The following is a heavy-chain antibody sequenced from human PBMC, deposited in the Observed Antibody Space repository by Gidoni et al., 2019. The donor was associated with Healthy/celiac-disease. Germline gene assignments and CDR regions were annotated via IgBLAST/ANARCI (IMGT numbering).Heavy chain of an antibody. J-gene: IGHJ4*02. Sequence: QVQLVESGGGVVQPGRSLRLSCAASGFTFSSYGMHWVRQAPGKGLGWVAVICYDGSNKYYADSVKGRFTISRDNSKNTLYLQMNSLRAEDTAVYYCARDGALAVAGTSPFDYWGQGTLVTVSS. D-gene: IGHD6-19*01. CDR1: GFTFSSYG. CDR2: ICYDGSNK. V-gene: IGHV3-33*08. CDR3: ARDGALAVAGTSPFDY.